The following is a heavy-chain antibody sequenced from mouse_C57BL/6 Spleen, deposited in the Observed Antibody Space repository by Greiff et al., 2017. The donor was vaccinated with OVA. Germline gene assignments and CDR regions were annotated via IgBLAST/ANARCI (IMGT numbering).Heavy chain of an antibody. Sequence: EVQLQQSGPELVKPGASVKISCKASGYTFTDYYMNWVKQSHGKSLEWIGDINPNNGGTSYNQKFKGKATLTVDKSSSTAYMELRSLTSEDSAVYYCASGYDKYFEVWGTGTTVTVSS. CDR3: ASGYDKYFEV. CDR2: INPNNGGT. J-gene: IGHJ1*03. D-gene: IGHD2-2*01. V-gene: IGHV1-26*01. CDR1: GYTFTDYY.